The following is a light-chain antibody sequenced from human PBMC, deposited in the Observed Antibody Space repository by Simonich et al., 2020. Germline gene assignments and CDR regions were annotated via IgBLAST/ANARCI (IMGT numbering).Light chain of an antibody. CDR2: LNSDGSH. Sequence: QLVLTQSPSASASLGASVKLTCTLSSGHSSYAIAWHQQQPEKGPRYLMTLNSDGSHSKGDGIPARFSGSSSGAERSLTISSLQSEDEADYYCQTWGTGIAVFGGGTKLTVL. CDR1: SGHSSYA. J-gene: IGLJ2*01. CDR3: QTWGTGIAV. V-gene: IGLV4-69*01.